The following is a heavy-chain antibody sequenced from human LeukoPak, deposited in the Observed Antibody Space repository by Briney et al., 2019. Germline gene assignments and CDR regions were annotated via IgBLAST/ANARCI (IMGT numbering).Heavy chain of an antibody. V-gene: IGHV3-30-3*01. Sequence: PGGSLRLSCAASGFTFSSYAMHWVRQAPGKGLEWVAVISYDGSNKYYADSVKGRFTISRDNSKNTLYLQMNSLRAEDTAVYYCAKDKGRQYYYDSSGRRAFDIWGQGTMVTVSS. CDR1: GFTFSSYA. D-gene: IGHD3-22*01. CDR3: AKDKGRQYYYDSSGRRAFDI. CDR2: ISYDGSNK. J-gene: IGHJ3*02.